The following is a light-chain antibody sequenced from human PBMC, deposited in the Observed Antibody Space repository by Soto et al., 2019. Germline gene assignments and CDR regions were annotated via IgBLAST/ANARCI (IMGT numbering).Light chain of an antibody. Sequence: EIVLTQSPGTLSLSPGERATLSCRASQSVSSSYLAWYQQKPSQAPRLLIYDASSRATGIPDRFSGSGSGTDFPLTISRLEPEDFAVYFCQQYGSSPYTFGQGTKLEIK. CDR2: DAS. CDR3: QQYGSSPYT. J-gene: IGKJ2*01. V-gene: IGKV3-20*01. CDR1: QSVSSSY.